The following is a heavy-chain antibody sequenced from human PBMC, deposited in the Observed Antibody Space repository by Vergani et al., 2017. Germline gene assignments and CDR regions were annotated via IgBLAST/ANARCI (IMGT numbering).Heavy chain of an antibody. J-gene: IGHJ5*02. CDR3: AKDHPNYYDFWSGYYSGENWFDP. D-gene: IGHD3-3*01. CDR2: ISGSSGST. V-gene: IGHV3-23*01. Sequence: EVQLLESGGGLVQPGGSLRLSCAASGFTFSSYAMSWVRQAPGKGLEWVSAISGSSGSTYYADSVKGRVTISRDNSKNTLYLQMNSLRAEDTAVYYCAKDHPNYYDFWSGYYSGENWFDPWGQGTLVTVSS. CDR1: GFTFSSYA.